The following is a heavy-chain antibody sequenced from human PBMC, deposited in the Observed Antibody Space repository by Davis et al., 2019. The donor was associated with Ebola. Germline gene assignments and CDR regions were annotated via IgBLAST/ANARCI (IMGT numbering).Heavy chain of an antibody. Sequence: MPSETLSLTCAVSGGSISSGGYSWSWIRQPPGKGLEWIGYIYYSGSTYYNPSLKSRVTISVDTSKNQFSLKLSSVTAADTAVYYCARGSLYDSSGYYLPFDIWGQGTMVTVSS. V-gene: IGHV4-30-4*07. CDR2: IYYSGST. CDR3: ARGSLYDSSGYYLPFDI. CDR1: GGSISSGGYS. D-gene: IGHD3-22*01. J-gene: IGHJ3*02.